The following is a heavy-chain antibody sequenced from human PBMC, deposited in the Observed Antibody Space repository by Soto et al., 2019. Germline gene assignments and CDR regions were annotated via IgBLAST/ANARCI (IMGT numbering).Heavy chain of an antibody. CDR2: MNPQRGKT. V-gene: IGHV1-8*01. CDR1: D. CDR3: ARRVVPAAAGPGMDV. Sequence: DRSWVQQANRQGLEWMGWMNPQRGKTGYAQKFQGRVTMTRNTSISTAYMELSSLGSEDTAVYFCARRVVPAAAGPGMDVWGPGTTVTGSS. J-gene: IGHJ6*02. D-gene: IGHD2-2*01.